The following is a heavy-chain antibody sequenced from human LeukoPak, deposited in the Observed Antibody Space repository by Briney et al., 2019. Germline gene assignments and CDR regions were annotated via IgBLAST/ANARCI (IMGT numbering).Heavy chain of an antibody. J-gene: IGHJ4*02. CDR2: ISWDGTP. Sequence: PGGSLRLSCAASGFTFEDYTMHWVRQAPGKTLEWVSLISWDGTPYYRDSVKGRFSISRDNSKNSLYLQMDTLRSEDTAFYYCVKDLSYESSGYFFDYWGQGTLVTVSS. D-gene: IGHD3-22*01. CDR3: VKDLSYESSGYFFDY. V-gene: IGHV3-43*01. CDR1: GFTFEDYT.